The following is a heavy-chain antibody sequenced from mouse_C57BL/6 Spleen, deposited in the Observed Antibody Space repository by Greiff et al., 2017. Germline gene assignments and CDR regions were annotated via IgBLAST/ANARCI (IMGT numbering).Heavy chain of an antibody. CDR3: ARSYDYDGPAY. CDR2: IYPGSGNT. J-gene: IGHJ3*01. V-gene: IGHV1-66*01. Sequence: VQLQQSGPELVKPGASVKISCKASGYSFTSYYIHWVKQRPGQGLEWIGWIYPGSGNTRYNEKFKGKATLTADTSSSTAYMQLSSLTSEDSAVYYCARSYDYDGPAYWGQGTLVTVSA. CDR1: GYSFTSYY. D-gene: IGHD2-4*01.